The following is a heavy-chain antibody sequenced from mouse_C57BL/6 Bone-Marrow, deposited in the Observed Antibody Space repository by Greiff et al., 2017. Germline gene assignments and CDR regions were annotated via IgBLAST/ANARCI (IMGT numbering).Heavy chain of an antibody. J-gene: IGHJ1*03. V-gene: IGHV5-4*01. CDR3: ANYGSSRYWCFDV. CDR2: ISDGGSYT. CDR1: GFTFSSYA. D-gene: IGHD1-1*01. Sequence: EVQVVESGGGLVKPGGSLKLSCAASGFTFSSYAMSWVRQTPEKRLEWVATISDGGSYTYYPDNVKGRFTISRDNAKNNLYLQMSHLKSEDTAMYYCANYGSSRYWCFDVWGTGTTVTVSS.